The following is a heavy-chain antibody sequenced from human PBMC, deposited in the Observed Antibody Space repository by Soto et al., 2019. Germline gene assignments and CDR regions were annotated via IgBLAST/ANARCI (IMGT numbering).Heavy chain of an antibody. CDR2: IIPIFGTA. CDR3: ARTRIAAAGSYYFDY. D-gene: IGHD6-13*01. V-gene: IGHV1-69*13. CDR1: GGTFSSYS. J-gene: IGHJ4*02. Sequence: SVKGSCNASGGTFSSYSISWVRQAPGQGLEWMGGIIPIFGTANYAQKFQGRVTITADESTSTAYMELSSLRSEDTAVYYCARTRIAAAGSYYFDYWGQGTLVTVSS.